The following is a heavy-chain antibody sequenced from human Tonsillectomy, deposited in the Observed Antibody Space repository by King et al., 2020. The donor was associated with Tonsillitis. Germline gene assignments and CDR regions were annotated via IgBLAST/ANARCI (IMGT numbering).Heavy chain of an antibody. V-gene: IGHV4-30-4*07. CDR3: ARDVLMVYAIPTRGAFDI. D-gene: IGHD2-8*01. Sequence: QLQESGPGLVKPSQTLSLTCAVSGGSISSGGYSWSWIRQPPGKGLEWIGYIYYSGSTYYNPSLKSRVTISVDTSKNQFSLKLSSVTAADTAVYYCARDVLMVYAIPTRGAFDIWGQGTMVTVSS. CDR1: GGSISSGGYS. J-gene: IGHJ3*02. CDR2: IYYSGST.